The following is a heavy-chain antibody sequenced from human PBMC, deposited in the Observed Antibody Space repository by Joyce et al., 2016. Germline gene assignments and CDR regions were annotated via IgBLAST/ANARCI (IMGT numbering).Heavy chain of an antibody. J-gene: IGHJ3*02. D-gene: IGHD3-22*01. CDR1: GYIFTTYG. CDR2: IRDHHGNK. CDR3: ARDIHYYNSSGYYWGAFDI. V-gene: IGHV1-18*01. Sequence: QVQLVQSGSEVKKPGASVDVSCKASGYIFTTYGIIWVRQAPGQGFGWMGWIRDHHGNKKNAQKFQGRGTMTIDTSTSTAYMELESLRSDDTAVYYCARDIHYYNSSGYYWGAFDIWGQGTMVSVSS.